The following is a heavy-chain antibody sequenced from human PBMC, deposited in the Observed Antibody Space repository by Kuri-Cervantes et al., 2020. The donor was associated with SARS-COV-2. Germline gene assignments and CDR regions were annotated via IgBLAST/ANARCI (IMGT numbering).Heavy chain of an antibody. D-gene: IGHD3-22*01. CDR2: ISSSSSCI. CDR1: GFTFSSYS. V-gene: IGHV3-21*01. CDR3: AKDRSGYYQY. J-gene: IGHJ4*02. Sequence: GESLKISCAASGFTFSSYSMNWVRQAPGKGLEWVSSISSSSSCIYYADSVKGRFTISRDNAKNSLYLQMNSLRAEDTAVYYCAKDRSGYYQYWGQGTLVTVSS.